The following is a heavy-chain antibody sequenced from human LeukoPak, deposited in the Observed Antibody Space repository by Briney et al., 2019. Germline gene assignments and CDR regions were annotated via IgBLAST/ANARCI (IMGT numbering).Heavy chain of an antibody. CDR1: GFTFSSYA. J-gene: IGHJ4*02. Sequence: GRSLRLSCAASGFTFSSYAMHWVRQAPGKGLEWVAVISYDGSNKYYADSVKGRFTISRDNSKNTLYLQMNSLRAEDTAVYYCARGYYDILTGYYNGYFDYWGQGTLVTVSS. CDR2: ISYDGSNK. D-gene: IGHD3-9*01. CDR3: ARGYYDILTGYYNGYFDY. V-gene: IGHV3-30*04.